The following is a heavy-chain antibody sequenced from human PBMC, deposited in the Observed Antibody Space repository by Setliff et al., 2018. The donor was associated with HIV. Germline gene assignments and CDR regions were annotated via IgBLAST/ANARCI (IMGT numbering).Heavy chain of an antibody. D-gene: IGHD3-10*01. J-gene: IGHJ4*02. V-gene: IGHV3-23*01. CDR3: ARGTMVRGVLDY. Sequence: GGSLRLSCVASGFTFITYAMSWVRQAPGKGLEWVSSISGSGGSTYYADSVKGRFTISRDNSKNTVYLHMNSLRAEDTAVYYCARGTMVRGVLDYWGQGTLVTVSS. CDR1: GFTFITYA. CDR2: ISGSGGST.